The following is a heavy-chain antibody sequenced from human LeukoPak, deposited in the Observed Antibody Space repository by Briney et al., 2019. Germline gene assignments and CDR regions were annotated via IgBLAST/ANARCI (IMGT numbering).Heavy chain of an antibody. J-gene: IGHJ5*02. D-gene: IGHD1-26*01. CDR1: GYTFTGYY. CDR2: INPSSGVT. Sequence: SLKVSCKASGYTFTGYYMHWVRQAPGQGLEGMGWINPSSGVTNYAQTFQGRVTMTRDTSISTAYMELSRLRSDDTAVYYCARDRSTYSGSYYWFDPWGQGTLVSVSS. V-gene: IGHV1-2*02. CDR3: ARDRSTYSGSYYWFDP.